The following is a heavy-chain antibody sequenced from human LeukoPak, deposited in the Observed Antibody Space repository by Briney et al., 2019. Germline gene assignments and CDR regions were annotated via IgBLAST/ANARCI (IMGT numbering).Heavy chain of an antibody. V-gene: IGHV3-53*01. CDR2: LYSGGST. CDR1: GFFVSTNY. Sequence: PGGSLRLSCAASGFFVSTNYMTWVRQAPEKGLEWVSVLYSGGSTYYADSVKGRFTISRDNSKNTLYLQMNSLRAEDTAVYYCARQYCSRTSCYYAIDVWGPGTTVTVS. CDR3: ARQYCSRTSCYYAIDV. J-gene: IGHJ6*02. D-gene: IGHD2-2*01.